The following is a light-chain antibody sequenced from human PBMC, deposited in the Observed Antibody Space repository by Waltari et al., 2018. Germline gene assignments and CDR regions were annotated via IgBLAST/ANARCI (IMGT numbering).Light chain of an antibody. CDR3: SSYTSSSTPFYV. CDR1: SSDVGGYNY. V-gene: IGLV2-14*03. CDR2: DVS. Sequence: QSAPTQPASVSGSPGQSITISCTGTSSDVGGYNYVSWYQQHPGKAPKLMIYDVSNRPSGVSNRFSGSKSGNTASLTISGLQAEDEADYYCSSYTSSSTPFYVFGTGTKVTVL. J-gene: IGLJ1*01.